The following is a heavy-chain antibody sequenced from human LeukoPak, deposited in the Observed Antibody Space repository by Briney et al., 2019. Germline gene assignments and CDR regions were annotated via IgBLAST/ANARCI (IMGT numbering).Heavy chain of an antibody. D-gene: IGHD1-1*01. Sequence: TSETLSLTCTVSGDSFSSVTDYWAWIRQAPGKGLEWIGYMYHSGAANYNPSLKSRVTISVDTSKTQFSLKLRSVTAADTAVYYCARGYIRLDCWGQGTLVTVSS. CDR1: GDSFSSVTDY. V-gene: IGHV4-61*01. CDR2: MYHSGAA. CDR3: ARGYIRLDC. J-gene: IGHJ4*02.